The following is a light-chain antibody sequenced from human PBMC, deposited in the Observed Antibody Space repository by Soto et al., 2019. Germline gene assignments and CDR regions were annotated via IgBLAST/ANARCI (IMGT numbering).Light chain of an antibody. CDR2: GAS. V-gene: IGKV3-20*01. CDR3: QQYGSSPWT. CDR1: QYVSGGY. J-gene: IGKJ1*01. Sequence: ENVLTQSPDTVSLSPGERATLSCSARQYVSGGYLGWYQQKPGQAPRLLIYGASSRATGIPDRFSGSGSGTDFTLTISRLEPEDFAVYYCQQYGSSPWTFGQGTKVDIK.